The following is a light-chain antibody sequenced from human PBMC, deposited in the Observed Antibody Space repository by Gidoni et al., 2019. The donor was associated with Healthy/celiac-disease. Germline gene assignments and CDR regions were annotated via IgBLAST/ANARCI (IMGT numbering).Light chain of an antibody. Sequence: DIQMTQSPSSRSASVGERVTITCRASQSISSYLNWYQQKPGKAPKLLIYAASSLQSGVPSRFSGSGSGTDFTLTISSLQPEDFATYYCQQSYSTLFTFGPGTKVDIK. V-gene: IGKV1-39*01. CDR1: QSISSY. J-gene: IGKJ3*01. CDR2: AAS. CDR3: QQSYSTLFT.